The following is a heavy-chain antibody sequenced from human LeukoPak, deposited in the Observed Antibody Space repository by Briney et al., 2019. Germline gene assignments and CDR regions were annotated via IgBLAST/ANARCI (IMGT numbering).Heavy chain of an antibody. CDR1: GFTFSSYW. Sequence: GGSLRLSCAASGFTFSSYWMHWVRQAPGKGPVWVSRINSDGSTTSYADSVKGRFTISRDNAKNTLYLQMNTLRAEDTAVYYCARVESSGWYFDPWGQGTLVTVSS. J-gene: IGHJ5*02. V-gene: IGHV3-74*01. CDR2: INSDGSTT. CDR3: ARVESSGWYFDP. D-gene: IGHD6-19*01.